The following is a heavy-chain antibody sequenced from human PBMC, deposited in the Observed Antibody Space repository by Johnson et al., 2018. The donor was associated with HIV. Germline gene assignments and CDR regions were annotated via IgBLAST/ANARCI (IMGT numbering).Heavy chain of an antibody. J-gene: IGHJ3*02. V-gene: IGHV3-9*01. CDR3: AKESYRSSLWAFDI. Sequence: VQLVESGGGLVQPGGSLRLSCAASGFTFSSYAMSWVRQAPGKGLEWVSGISWNSGSIGYADSVKGRFTISRDNAKNSLYLQMNSLRAEDTALYYCAKESYRSSLWAFDIWGQGTMVTVSS. CDR1: GFTFSSYA. D-gene: IGHD6-6*01. CDR2: ISWNSGSI.